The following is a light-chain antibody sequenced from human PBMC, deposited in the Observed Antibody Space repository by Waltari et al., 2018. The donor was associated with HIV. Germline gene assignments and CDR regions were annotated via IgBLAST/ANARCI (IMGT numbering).Light chain of an antibody. J-gene: IGKJ4*01. CDR1: QVISLA. CDR2: DAY. V-gene: IGKV1-13*02. Sequence: AIQFTQYPSSLSASVGDRVSIPCRGSQVISLALDWYRQKPGKAPKLPIYDAYSFESGVPSRFSGSGAGTDFTLTIRSLQPEDCATYYCEHFNTDMLTFGGGTKVEIK. CDR3: EHFNTDMLT.